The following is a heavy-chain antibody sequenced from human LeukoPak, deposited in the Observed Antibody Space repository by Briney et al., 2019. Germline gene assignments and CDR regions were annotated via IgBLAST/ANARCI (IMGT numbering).Heavy chain of an antibody. J-gene: IGHJ4*02. V-gene: IGHV4-4*02. CDR3: ARAPSGVSFDY. Sequence: PSETLSLTCAVSGGSISSSNWWSWVRPPPGKGLEWIGEIFHSGNTNYKSSLKSRVTISLDKSNNQFSLKVTSVTAADTAVYYCARAPSGVSFDYWGQGTLVTVSS. D-gene: IGHD1-26*01. CDR2: IFHSGNT. CDR1: GGSISSSNW.